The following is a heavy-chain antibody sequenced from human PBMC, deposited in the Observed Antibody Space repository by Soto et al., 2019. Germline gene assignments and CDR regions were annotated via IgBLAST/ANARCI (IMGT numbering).Heavy chain of an antibody. CDR2: ISHDGGIK. Sequence: QVQLVESGGGVVQPGRSLTLSCAASGFPFTSYAIHWVRQAPGKGLEWVAVISHDGGIKHYADSVKGRFTISRDNSKNTFYLQMNSLRDEDTAVYHCARGHDAFDVWGQGTTVTVAS. J-gene: IGHJ6*02. V-gene: IGHV3-30-3*01. CDR3: ARGHDAFDV. CDR1: GFPFTSYA. D-gene: IGHD1-1*01.